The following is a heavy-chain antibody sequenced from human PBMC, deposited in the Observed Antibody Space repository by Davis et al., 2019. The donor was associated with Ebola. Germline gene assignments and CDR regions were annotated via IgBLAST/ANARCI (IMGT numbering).Heavy chain of an antibody. Sequence: SVKVSCKAPAGTFRTYAVSWMRQAPGQGLEWMGGILPIVGTANYAPKFQDRVTIITDEGASTSYMELSSLTSEDSATYYCARGGTGTVAGYYYYGMDIWGQGTRATVSS. J-gene: IGHJ6*02. D-gene: IGHD1/OR15-1a*01. CDR2: ILPIVGTA. CDR3: ARGGTGTVAGYYYYGMDI. CDR1: AGTFRTYA. V-gene: IGHV1-69*05.